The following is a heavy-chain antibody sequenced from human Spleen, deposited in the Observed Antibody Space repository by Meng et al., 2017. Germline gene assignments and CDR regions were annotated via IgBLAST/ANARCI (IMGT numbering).Heavy chain of an antibody. J-gene: IGHJ6*02. Sequence: GESLKISCAASGFTFSSYAMSWVRQAPGKGLEWVSYISSSGSTIYYADSVKGRFTISRDNAKNTLYLQMNSLRAEDTAVYYCAGGQLVYYGMDVRGQGTTVTVSS. CDR2: ISSSGSTI. D-gene: IGHD6-6*01. CDR3: AGGQLVYYGMDV. CDR1: GFTFSSYA. V-gene: IGHV3-48*04.